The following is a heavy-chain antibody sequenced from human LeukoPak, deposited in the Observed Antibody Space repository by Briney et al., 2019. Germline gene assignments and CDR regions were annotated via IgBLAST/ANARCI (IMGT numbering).Heavy chain of an antibody. CDR2: IYHSGST. V-gene: IGHV4-4*02. CDR1: GGSISSSNW. J-gene: IGHJ4*02. CDR3: ARIAAAGPFDY. Sequence: SETLSLTCAVSGGSISSSNWGTWVRQPPGQGLEWIGEIYHSGSTNYNPSLKSRVTISVDKSKNQFSLKLSSVTAADTAVYYCARIAAAGPFDYWGQGTLVTVSS. D-gene: IGHD6-13*01.